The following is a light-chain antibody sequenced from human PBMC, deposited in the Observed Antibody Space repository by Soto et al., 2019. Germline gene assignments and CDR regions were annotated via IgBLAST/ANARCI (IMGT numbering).Light chain of an antibody. CDR3: HQYAVSHLT. CDR2: DAS. Sequence: EIVLTQSPGTLSLSPGESATLSCRASQSVGRNYLAWFQHKPDQAPRLLIYDASNRATGVPDRFSGSGSGTDFTLSVTRLEPEDFAVYYCHQYAVSHLTFGGGTTVEIK. J-gene: IGKJ4*01. CDR1: QSVGRNY. V-gene: IGKV3-20*01.